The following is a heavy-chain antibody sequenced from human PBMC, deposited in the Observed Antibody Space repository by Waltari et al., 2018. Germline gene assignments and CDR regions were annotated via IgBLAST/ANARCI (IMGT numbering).Heavy chain of an antibody. Sequence: QVQLQQWGAGLLKPSATLSLTCAAYGGSFSGYYWSWTRQPPGKGLEWIGEINHSGSTNYNPSLKSRVTISVDTSKNQFSLKLSSVTAADTAVYYCARGGVRGYYFDYWGQGTLVTVSS. V-gene: IGHV4-34*01. D-gene: IGHD3-10*01. CDR2: INHSGST. CDR3: ARGGVRGYYFDY. J-gene: IGHJ4*02. CDR1: GGSFSGYY.